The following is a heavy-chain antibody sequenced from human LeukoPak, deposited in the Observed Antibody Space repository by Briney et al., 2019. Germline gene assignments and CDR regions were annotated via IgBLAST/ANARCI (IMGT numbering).Heavy chain of an antibody. CDR2: VSGSAGRT. D-gene: IGHD3-3*01. Sequence: GGSLRLSCAASGFTFGSYAMYWVRQAPGKGLQWVSTVSGSAGRTDYADSVKGRFTISRDNLKNTLYLQMNGLRAEDTAVYYCAKNRGHCVDGVCHNYYYMDVWGRGTTVTVSS. V-gene: IGHV3-23*01. CDR1: GFTFGSYA. J-gene: IGHJ6*03. CDR3: AKNRGHCVDGVCHNYYYMDV.